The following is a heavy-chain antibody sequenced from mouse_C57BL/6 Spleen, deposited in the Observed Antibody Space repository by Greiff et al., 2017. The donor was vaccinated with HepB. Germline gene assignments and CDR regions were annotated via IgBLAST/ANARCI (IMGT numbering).Heavy chain of an antibody. Sequence: EVKLVESGGGLVKPGGSLKLSCAASGFTFSSYAMSWVRQTPEKRLEWVATISDGGSYTYYPDNVKGRLTISRDNAKNNLYLQMSHLKSEDTAMYYCARELWGAMDYWGQGTSVTVSS. CDR1: GFTFSSYA. CDR3: ARELWGAMDY. V-gene: IGHV5-4*01. D-gene: IGHD4-1*01. CDR2: ISDGGSYT. J-gene: IGHJ4*01.